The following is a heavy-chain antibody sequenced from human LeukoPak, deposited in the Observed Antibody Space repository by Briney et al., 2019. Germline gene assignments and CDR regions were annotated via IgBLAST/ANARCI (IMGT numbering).Heavy chain of an antibody. Sequence: SETLSLTCTVSGGSISSSSYSWGWIRQSPGKGLEWIGSIYYSGTTYYNPSLKSRVTISVDTSKIQLSLKLSSVAATDTAVYFCARLRFDFWSGYTHPYFDYWGQGTLVTVSS. CDR2: IYYSGTT. CDR1: GGSISSSSYS. V-gene: IGHV4-39*01. CDR3: ARLRFDFWSGYTHPYFDY. J-gene: IGHJ4*02. D-gene: IGHD3-3*01.